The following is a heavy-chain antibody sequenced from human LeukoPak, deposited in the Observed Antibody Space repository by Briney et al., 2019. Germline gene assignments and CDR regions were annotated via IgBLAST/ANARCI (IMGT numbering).Heavy chain of an antibody. Sequence: GGSLRLSCAASVFTFSSYAMSWVRQAPGKGLECVSAICGSGGKTYYADSVKARLTISRENSKNTLYLQINSRRAEDTAVYYCAKDRYGYYGMNGWGQGTTVTVSP. J-gene: IGHJ6*01. CDR1: VFTFSSYA. V-gene: IGHV3-23*01. CDR3: AKDRYGYYGMNG. D-gene: IGHD4-17*01. CDR2: ICGSGGKT.